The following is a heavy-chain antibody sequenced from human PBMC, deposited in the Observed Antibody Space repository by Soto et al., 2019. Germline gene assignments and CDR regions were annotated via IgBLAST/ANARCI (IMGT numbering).Heavy chain of an antibody. CDR2: IDNDGSGT. J-gene: IGHJ4*02. CDR3: TTAFEH. V-gene: IGHV3-74*01. Sequence: EVQLVESGGGSVQPGVSLRLSCPASGITLSHFWMHWVRQAPGKGLVWVARIDNDGSGTSYADFAKGRFTISKDDAKNTLYLQMNSLSAEDTALYYCTTAFEHWGRGTLVTVSS. CDR1: GITLSHFW.